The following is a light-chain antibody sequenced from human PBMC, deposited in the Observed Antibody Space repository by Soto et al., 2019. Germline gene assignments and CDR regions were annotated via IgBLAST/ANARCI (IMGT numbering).Light chain of an antibody. J-gene: IGKJ1*01. Sequence: EIVLTQSPGTLSLSPGERATLSCRASQSVSSSLLAWYQQKPGRAPRLLIYAASSRATGVPDRYSGSGSGKDFSLTISRLEPEDFAVYFCQQYGTSPWTFGQGTKVEIK. CDR2: AAS. CDR3: QQYGTSPWT. CDR1: QSVSSSL. V-gene: IGKV3-20*01.